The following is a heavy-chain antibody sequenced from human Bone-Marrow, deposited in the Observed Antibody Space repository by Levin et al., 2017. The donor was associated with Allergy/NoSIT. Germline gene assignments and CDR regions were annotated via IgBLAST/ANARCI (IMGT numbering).Heavy chain of an antibody. CDR1: GGSISSYY. J-gene: IGHJ4*02. D-gene: IGHD3-22*01. CDR3: ARGHYYDSSGYFWYFDY. Sequence: SETLSLTCTVSGGSISSYYWSWIRQPAGKGLEWIGRIYTSGSTNYNPSLKSRVTMSVDTSKNQFSLKLSSVTAADTAVYYCARGHYYDSSGYFWYFDYWGQGTLVTVSS. CDR2: IYTSGST. V-gene: IGHV4-4*07.